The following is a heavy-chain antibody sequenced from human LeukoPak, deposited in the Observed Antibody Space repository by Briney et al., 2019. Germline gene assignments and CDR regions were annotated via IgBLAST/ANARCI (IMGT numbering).Heavy chain of an antibody. J-gene: IGHJ4*02. CDR1: GGAFSSYA. D-gene: IGHD3-22*01. V-gene: IGHV1-69*05. CDR3: ARCLNYYDSRRCDY. Sequence: AVKVSCKASGGAFSSYAISWVRQAPGQGLEWMGGIIPIFGTANYAQKFQGRVTITTDESTSTAYMELSSVRSEDTAVYYCARCLNYYDSRRCDYWGQGTLVTVSS. CDR2: IIPIFGTA.